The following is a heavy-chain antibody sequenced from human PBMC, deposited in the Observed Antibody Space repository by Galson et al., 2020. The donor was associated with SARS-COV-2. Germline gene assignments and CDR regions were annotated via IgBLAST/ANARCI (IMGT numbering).Heavy chain of an antibody. V-gene: IGHV2-70*04. CDR1: GFSLTTTGMR. J-gene: IGHJ4*02. D-gene: IGHD3-10*01. CDR3: ARDYGSGRYAYFDY. CDR2: IDWDDDK. Sequence: SGPTMVKPTQTLTLTCTVSGFSLTTTGMRVSWIRQPQGKALEWLARIDWDDDKFYSTSLKTRLSISRDTSRNQVLLTMTHMDPVDTATYYCARDYGSGRYAYFDYWGQGSLVTVSS.